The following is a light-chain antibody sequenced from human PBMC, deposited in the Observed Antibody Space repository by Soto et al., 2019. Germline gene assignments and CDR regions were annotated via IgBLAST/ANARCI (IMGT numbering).Light chain of an antibody. CDR3: QQYGSSSWL. J-gene: IGKJ1*01. CDR1: QSVSNRY. Sequence: EIVLTQSPGTLSLSPGERATLSCRASQSVSNRYLAWYQQKPGQAPRLLIYGASSRATGIPDRFSGSGSGTDFTLNISRLEPEDLAVYYCQQYGSSSWLFGQGTKVEIQ. V-gene: IGKV3-20*01. CDR2: GAS.